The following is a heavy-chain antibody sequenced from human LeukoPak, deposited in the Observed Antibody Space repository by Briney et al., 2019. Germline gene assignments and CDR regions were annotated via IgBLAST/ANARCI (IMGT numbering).Heavy chain of an antibody. CDR2: SYYSGGT. V-gene: IGHV4-59*01. Sequence: SETLSLTCTVQGGSFSTYYWSWIRQPPGKGLEWIGHSYYSGGTSYSPSLKSRLTISVDTSSNQFSLKLTSVTAADTAVYFCARGQGGNYYLNYFDYWGQGALVTVSS. D-gene: IGHD1-26*01. CDR1: GGSFSTYY. J-gene: IGHJ4*02. CDR3: ARGQGGNYYLNYFDY.